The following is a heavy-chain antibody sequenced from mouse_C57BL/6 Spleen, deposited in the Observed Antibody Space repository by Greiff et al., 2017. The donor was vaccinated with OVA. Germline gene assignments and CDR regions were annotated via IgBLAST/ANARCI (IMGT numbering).Heavy chain of an antibody. D-gene: IGHD2-4*01. V-gene: IGHV1-64*01. Sequence: QVQLKQPGAELVKPGASVKLSCKASGYTFTSYWMHWVKQRPGQGLEWIGMIHPNSGSTNYNEKFKSKATLTVDKSSSTAYMQLSSLTSEDSAVYYCADERAYDYDVEFAYWGQGTLVTVSA. CDR3: ADERAYDYDVEFAY. CDR2: IHPNSGST. CDR1: GYTFTSYW. J-gene: IGHJ3*01.